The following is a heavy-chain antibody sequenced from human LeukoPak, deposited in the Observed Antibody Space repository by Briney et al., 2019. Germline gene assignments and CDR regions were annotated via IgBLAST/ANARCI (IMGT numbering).Heavy chain of an antibody. CDR1: GGSISSGDYY. CDR3: ARDSSGSYGDYGGLTDY. V-gene: IGHV4-30-4*01. CDR2: IYYSGST. D-gene: IGHD4-17*01. Sequence: SETLSLTCTVSGGSISSGDYYWSWIRQPPGKGLEWIGYIYYSGSTYYNPSLKSRVTISVDTSKNQLSLKLSSVTAADTAVYYCARDSSGSYGDYGGLTDYWGQGTLVTVSS. J-gene: IGHJ4*02.